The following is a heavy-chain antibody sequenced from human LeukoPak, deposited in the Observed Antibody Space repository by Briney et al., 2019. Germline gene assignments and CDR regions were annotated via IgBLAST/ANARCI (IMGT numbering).Heavy chain of an antibody. J-gene: IGHJ3*02. V-gene: IGHV4-59*01. CDR1: GGSIRSYY. D-gene: IGHD3-22*01. Sequence: SQTLSLTCTVSGGSIRSYYWSWIRQPPGKGLEWIGYIYNSGSTNYNPSLKSRVTISVDTSKNQFSLKLSSVTAADTAVYYCARDFKYYDSSGYYAFDIWGQGTMVTVSS. CDR3: ARDFKYYDSSGYYAFDI. CDR2: IYNSGST.